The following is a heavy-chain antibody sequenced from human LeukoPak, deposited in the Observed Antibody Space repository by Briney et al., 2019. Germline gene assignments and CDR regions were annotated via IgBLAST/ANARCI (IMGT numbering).Heavy chain of an antibody. V-gene: IGHV4-59*01. CDR2: IYYSGST. J-gene: IGHJ4*02. CDR1: GGSISSYY. D-gene: IGHD2-15*01. Sequence: SETLSLTCTVSGGSISSYYWSWIRQPPGKGLEWIGYIYYSGSTKYNPSLKSRVTISVDTSKNQFSLKLTSVTAADTAVYYCARSCSGGSCYRDTFDYWGQGTLVTVSS. CDR3: ARSCSGGSCYRDTFDY.